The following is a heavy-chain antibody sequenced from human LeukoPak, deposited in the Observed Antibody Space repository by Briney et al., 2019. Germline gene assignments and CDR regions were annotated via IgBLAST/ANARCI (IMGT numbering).Heavy chain of an antibody. CDR3: ALIAAAGTGGFDY. V-gene: IGHV3-30-3*01. Sequence: TGGSLRLSCAASGFTFSSYAMHWVRQAPGKGLEWVAVISYDGSNKYYADSVKGRFTISRDNSKNTLYLQMNSLRAEDTAVYYCALIAAAGTGGFDYWGQGTLVTVSS. CDR1: GFTFSSYA. D-gene: IGHD6-13*01. J-gene: IGHJ4*02. CDR2: ISYDGSNK.